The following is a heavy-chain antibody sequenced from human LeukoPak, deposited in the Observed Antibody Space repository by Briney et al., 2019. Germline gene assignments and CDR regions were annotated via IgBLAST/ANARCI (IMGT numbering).Heavy chain of an antibody. CDR1: GGSISSTNYY. J-gene: IGHJ5*02. CDR3: ARPSDYGGNSWFDP. V-gene: IGHV3-7*01. D-gene: IGHD4-23*01. CDR2: IKQDGSEK. Sequence: PSETLSLTCTVSGGSISSTNYYWGWIRQPPGKGLEWVANIKQDGSEKYYVDSVKGRFTISRDNAKNSLYLQMNSLRAEDTAVYYCARPSDYGGNSWFDPWGQGTLVTVSS.